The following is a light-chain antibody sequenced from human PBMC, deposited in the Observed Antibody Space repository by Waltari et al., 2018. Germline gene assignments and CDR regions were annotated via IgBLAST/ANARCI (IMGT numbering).Light chain of an antibody. CDR2: LGS. CDR3: QKYNSAPYT. V-gene: IGKV2-28*01. Sequence: DIVMTQSPLSLPVTPGEPASISCKSSQSLLYSTGYNYLDWYLQKPGQSPQLLIYLGSYRASGVPDRFSGSGSGTDFTLTISSLQPEDVATYYCQKYNSAPYTFGQGTKLEIK. J-gene: IGKJ2*01. CDR1: QSLLYSTGYNY.